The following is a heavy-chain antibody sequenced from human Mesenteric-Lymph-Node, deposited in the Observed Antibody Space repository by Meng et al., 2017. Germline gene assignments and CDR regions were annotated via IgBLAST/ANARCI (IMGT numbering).Heavy chain of an antibody. Sequence: GSLRLSCAVYGGSFSGYYWSWIRQPPGKGLEWIGEINHSGSTNYNPSLKSRVTISVDTSKNKFSLKLSSVTAADTAVYYCARGGGWDLRAGLARWGQGTLVTVSS. CDR2: INHSGST. J-gene: IGHJ4*02. CDR1: GGSFSGYY. V-gene: IGHV4-34*01. CDR3: ARGGGWDLRAGLAR. D-gene: IGHD2-21*01.